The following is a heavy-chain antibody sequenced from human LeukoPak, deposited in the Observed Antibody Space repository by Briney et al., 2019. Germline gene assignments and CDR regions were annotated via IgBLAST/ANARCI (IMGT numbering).Heavy chain of an antibody. Sequence: GGYLRLSCAASGFTFSSYAVSWVRQAPGRGLECISSISGSGETTYYADSVKGWFTSSRDNSKKTVYLQLSSLRAEDTAVYYCAKPSRGATNYWGQGTLVTVSS. J-gene: IGHJ4*02. V-gene: IGHV3-23*01. D-gene: IGHD1-26*01. CDR1: GFTFSSYA. CDR2: ISGSGETT. CDR3: AKPSRGATNY.